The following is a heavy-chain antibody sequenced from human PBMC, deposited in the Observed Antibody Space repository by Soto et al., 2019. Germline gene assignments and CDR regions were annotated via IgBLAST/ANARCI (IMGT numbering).Heavy chain of an antibody. D-gene: IGHD6-13*01. CDR1: GFTFSSYE. CDR3: ARDSESIAAAGTSFDY. Sequence: PGGSLRLSCGASGFTFSSYEMNWVRQAPGKGLEWVSYISSSGSTIYYADSVKGRFTISRDNAKNSLYLQMNSPRAEDTAVYYCARDSESIAAAGTSFDYWGQGTLVTVSS. J-gene: IGHJ4*02. V-gene: IGHV3-48*03. CDR2: ISSSGSTI.